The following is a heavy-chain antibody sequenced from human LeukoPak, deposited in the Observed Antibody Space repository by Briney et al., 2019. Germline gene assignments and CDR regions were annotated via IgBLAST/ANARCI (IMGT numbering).Heavy chain of an antibody. Sequence: SETLSLTCTVSGGSISSGSYYWTWIRQPAGKGLEWIGRIYTSGSTNYNPSLKSRVTISVDTSKNQFSLKLSSVTAADTAVYYCATTVVPAANDYFYMDVWGKGTTVTVSS. D-gene: IGHD2-2*01. V-gene: IGHV4-61*02. J-gene: IGHJ6*03. CDR2: IYTSGST. CDR1: GGSISSGSYY. CDR3: ATTVVPAANDYFYMDV.